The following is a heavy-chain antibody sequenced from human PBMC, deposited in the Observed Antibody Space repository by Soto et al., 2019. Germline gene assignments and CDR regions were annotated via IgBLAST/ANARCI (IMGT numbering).Heavy chain of an antibody. CDR1: GGSISSSSYY. J-gene: IGHJ4*02. Sequence: SETLSLTCTVSGGSISSSSYYWGWIRQPPGKGLEWIGSIYYSGSTYYNPSLKSRVTISVDTSKNQFSLKLSSVTAADTAVYYCARRQRYYDILTGYYNGHDNYFDYWGQGTLVTVSS. CDR3: ARRQRYYDILTGYYNGHDNYFDY. CDR2: IYYSGST. D-gene: IGHD3-9*01. V-gene: IGHV4-39*01.